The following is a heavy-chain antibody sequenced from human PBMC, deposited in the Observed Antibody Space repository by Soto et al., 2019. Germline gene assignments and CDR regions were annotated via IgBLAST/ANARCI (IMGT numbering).Heavy chain of an antibody. J-gene: IGHJ6*02. Sequence: QVQLVQSGAEVKKPGSSVKVSCKASGGTFGSYAISWVRQAPGQGLEWMGGIIPIPGTANYPQKFQGRVRIAADESTSTGYMELSSLRSEDTAVYYCARSQGSSTSLEIYYYYYYGMDVWGQGTTVTVSS. CDR1: GGTFGSYA. V-gene: IGHV1-69*01. CDR2: IIPIPGTA. D-gene: IGHD2-2*01. CDR3: ARSQGSSTSLEIYYYYYYGMDV.